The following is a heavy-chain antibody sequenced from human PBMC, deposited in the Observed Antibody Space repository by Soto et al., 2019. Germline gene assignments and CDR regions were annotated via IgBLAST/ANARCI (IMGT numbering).Heavy chain of an antibody. Sequence: VQLVESGGGVVQPGRSLRLSCAASGFTFSSYAMHWVRQAPGKGLEWVAVISYDGSNKYYADSVKGRFTISRDNSKNTLYLQMNSLRAEDTAVYYCARPRIAVAGTLGSFDYWGQGTLVTVSS. D-gene: IGHD6-19*01. V-gene: IGHV3-30-3*01. CDR2: ISYDGSNK. CDR1: GFTFSSYA. J-gene: IGHJ4*02. CDR3: ARPRIAVAGTLGSFDY.